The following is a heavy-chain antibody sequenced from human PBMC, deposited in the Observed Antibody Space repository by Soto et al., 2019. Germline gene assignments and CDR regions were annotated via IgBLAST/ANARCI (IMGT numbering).Heavy chain of an antibody. D-gene: IGHD2-2*01. Sequence: SETLSLTCAVYGGSFSGYYWSWIRQPPGKGLEWIGEINHSGGTNYNPSLKRRVTISVDTSKNQFSLNVSSVTAADTAVYYCATYMPNYYYYGMDVWGQGTTVTVSS. CDR3: ATYMPNYYYYGMDV. J-gene: IGHJ6*02. CDR1: GGSFSGYY. CDR2: INHSGGT. V-gene: IGHV4-34*01.